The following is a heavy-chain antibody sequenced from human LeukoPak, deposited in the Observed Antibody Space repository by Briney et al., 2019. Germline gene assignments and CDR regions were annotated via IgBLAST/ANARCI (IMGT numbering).Heavy chain of an antibody. Sequence: ASVSVSCKASGGTFSSYAISWVRQAPGQGLEWMGWISAYNGNTNYAQKLQGRVTMTTDTSTSTAYMELRSLRSDDTAVYYCARVSYFNWYFDLWGRGTLVTVSS. D-gene: IGHD1-26*01. J-gene: IGHJ2*01. CDR2: ISAYNGNT. CDR1: GGTFSSYA. V-gene: IGHV1-18*01. CDR3: ARVSYFNWYFDL.